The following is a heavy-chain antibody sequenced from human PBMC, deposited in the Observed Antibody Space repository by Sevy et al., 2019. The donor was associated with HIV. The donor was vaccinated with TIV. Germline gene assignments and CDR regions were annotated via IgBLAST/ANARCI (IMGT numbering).Heavy chain of an antibody. D-gene: IGHD2-2*01. CDR3: ASEEDEGYCSSTSCYAHDAFDI. J-gene: IGHJ3*02. CDR2: ISYDGSNK. V-gene: IGHV3-30-3*01. Sequence: GGSLRLSCAASGFTFSSYAMHWVRQAPGKGLEWVAVISYDGSNKYYADSVKGRFTISRYNSKNTLYLQMNSLRAEDTAVYYCASEEDEGYCSSTSCYAHDAFDIWGQGTMVTVSS. CDR1: GFTFSSYA.